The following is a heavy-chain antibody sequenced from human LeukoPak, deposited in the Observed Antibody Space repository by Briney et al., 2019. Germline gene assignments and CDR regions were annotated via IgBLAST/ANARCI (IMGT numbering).Heavy chain of an antibody. J-gene: IGHJ4*02. CDR1: GFTFSSYA. V-gene: IGHV3-23*01. Sequence: PGGSLRLSCAASGFTFSSYAMSWVRQAPGKGLEWVSNISGSGVSCGNTYYADSVKSRFTISRDNSKNTLYLQMNSLRTEDTAVYYCAKSGNNRFDYWGQGTLVTVSS. D-gene: IGHD4-23*01. CDR3: AKSGNNRFDY. CDR2: ISGSGVSCGNT.